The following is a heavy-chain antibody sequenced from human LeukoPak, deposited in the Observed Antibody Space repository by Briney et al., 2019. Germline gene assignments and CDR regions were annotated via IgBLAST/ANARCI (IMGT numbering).Heavy chain of an antibody. J-gene: IGHJ4*02. CDR3: ARESTIFGLDY. V-gene: IGHV3-74*01. Sequence: GGSLRLSCAASGFTFSNYWMHWVRQAPGKGLVWVSRINSGGTVTNCADSVKGRLTISRDNAKNSLYLQMNSLRAEDTAVYYCARESTIFGLDYWGQGTLVTVSS. CDR1: GFTFSNYW. D-gene: IGHD3-3*01. CDR2: INSGGTVT.